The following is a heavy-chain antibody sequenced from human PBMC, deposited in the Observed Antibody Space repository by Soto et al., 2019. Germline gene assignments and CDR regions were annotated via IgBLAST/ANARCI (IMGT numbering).Heavy chain of an antibody. CDR1: GFTFSSYA. D-gene: IGHD2-2*01. Sequence: EVQLLESGGGLVQPGGSLRLSCAASGFTFSSYAMSWVRQAPGKGLEWVSAISGSGGSTYYADSVKGRFTISRDNSKNTLYLQMNSLRAEDTAVYYCAKDEGYCSSTSCYDKPQRTMRWGQGTLVTVSS. CDR2: ISGSGGST. V-gene: IGHV3-23*01. J-gene: IGHJ4*02. CDR3: AKDEGYCSSTSCYDKPQRTMR.